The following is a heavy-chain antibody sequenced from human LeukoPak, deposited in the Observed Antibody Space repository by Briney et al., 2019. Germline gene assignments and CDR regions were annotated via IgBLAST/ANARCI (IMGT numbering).Heavy chain of an antibody. CDR3: AKTYSSSWYVLDY. CDR2: ISWNSGSI. D-gene: IGHD6-13*01. V-gene: IGHV3-9*01. CDR1: GFTFDDYA. J-gene: IGHJ4*02. Sequence: PGGSLRLSCAASGFTFDDYAMHWVRQAPGKGLEWVSGISWNSGSIGYAGSVKGRFTISRDNAKNSLYLQMNSLRAEDTALYYCAKTYSSSWYVLDYWGQGTLVTVSS.